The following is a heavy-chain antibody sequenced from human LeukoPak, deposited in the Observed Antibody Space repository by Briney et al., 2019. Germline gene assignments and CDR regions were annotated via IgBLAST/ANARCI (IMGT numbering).Heavy chain of an antibody. CDR2: INHSGST. CDR3: ARGLVAPAAPSMYNWFDP. CDR1: GGSFSGYY. J-gene: IGHJ5*02. D-gene: IGHD2-2*01. V-gene: IGHV4-34*01. Sequence: PSETLSLTCAVYGGSFSGYYWSWIRQPPGKGLEWIGEINHSGSTNYNPSLKSRVTISVDTSKNQFSLKLSSVTAADTAVYYCARGLVAPAAPSMYNWFDPWGQGTLVTVSS.